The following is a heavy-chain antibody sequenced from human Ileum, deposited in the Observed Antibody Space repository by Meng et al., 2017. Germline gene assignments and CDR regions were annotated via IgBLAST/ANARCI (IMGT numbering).Heavy chain of an antibody. D-gene: IGHD4-17*01. J-gene: IGHJ4*02. V-gene: IGHV4-39*01. CDR2: IYYGGST. Sequence: QLRLQESGPGLVKPSETLSLTCSVSSGSFTNNNYYWVWIRRPPGKGLEWIGSIYYGGSTYHNPSLKSRVTISVDTSTNQFSLKLISVTAADTAVYYCARRAHYGDPPRWGQGTLVTVSS. CDR3: ARRAHYGDPPR. CDR1: SGSFTNNNYY.